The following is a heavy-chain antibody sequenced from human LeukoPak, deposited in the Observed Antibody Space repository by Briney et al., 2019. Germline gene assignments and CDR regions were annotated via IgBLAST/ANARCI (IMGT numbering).Heavy chain of an antibody. Sequence: GRSLRLSCAASGFTFTNYGIDWVRQAPGRGLECVAVIWYDGSEKYYADSVKGRFTIFRDQSKNTVYPQMNSLRVEDTAVYYCARLSLGWSLDYWGQGILVTVS. V-gene: IGHV3-33*01. CDR2: IWYDGSEK. J-gene: IGHJ4*02. CDR3: ARLSLGWSLDY. CDR1: GFTFTNYG. D-gene: IGHD6-19*01.